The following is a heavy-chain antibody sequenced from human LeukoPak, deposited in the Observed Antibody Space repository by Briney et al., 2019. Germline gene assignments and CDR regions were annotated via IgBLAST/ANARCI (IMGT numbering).Heavy chain of an antibody. Sequence: SETLSLTCTVSGGSISSGSYYWSWIRQPAGKGLEWIGRIYTSGNTNYNPSLKSRVTISLDTSNNQFSLKLSSVTAADTAVYYCARGIGRSSDYWGQGTLVTVSS. V-gene: IGHV4-61*02. D-gene: IGHD3/OR15-3a*01. CDR3: ARGIGRSSDY. J-gene: IGHJ4*02. CDR1: GGSISSGSYY. CDR2: IYTSGNT.